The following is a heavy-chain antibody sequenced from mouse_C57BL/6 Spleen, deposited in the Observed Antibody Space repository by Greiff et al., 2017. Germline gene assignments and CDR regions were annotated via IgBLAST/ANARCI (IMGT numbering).Heavy chain of an antibody. CDR3: TSYYGSSYWFAY. CDR1: GYTFTDYE. J-gene: IGHJ3*01. D-gene: IGHD1-1*01. V-gene: IGHV1-15*01. CDR2: IDPETGGT. Sequence: QVQLQQSGAELVRPGASVTLSCKASGYTFTDYEMHWVKQTPVHGLEWIGAIDPETGGTAYNQKFKGKAILTADKSSSTAYMELRSLTSEDSAVYYCTSYYGSSYWFAYWGQGTLVTVSA.